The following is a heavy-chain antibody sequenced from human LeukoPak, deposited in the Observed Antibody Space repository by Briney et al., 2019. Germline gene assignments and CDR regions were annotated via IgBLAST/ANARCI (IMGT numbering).Heavy chain of an antibody. J-gene: IGHJ4*02. CDR2: IWYDGSNK. CDR3: ARDQDYYDSSPGLYFDY. CDR1: GFTFSSYG. D-gene: IGHD3-22*01. V-gene: IGHV3-33*01. Sequence: GGSLRLSCAASGFTFSSYGMYWVRQAPGKGLEWVAVIWYDGSNKYYADSVKGRFTISRDNSKNTLYLQMNSLRAEDTAVYYCARDQDYYDSSPGLYFDYWGQGTLVTVSS.